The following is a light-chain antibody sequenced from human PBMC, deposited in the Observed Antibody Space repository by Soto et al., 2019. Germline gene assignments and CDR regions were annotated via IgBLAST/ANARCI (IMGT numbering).Light chain of an antibody. CDR2: DVT. Sequence: QSALTQPASVSGSPGQSHAISCTGTSSDVGGYNYVSWYQQHPGKAPKLIIFDVTNRPSGVSDRFSGSKSGSTASLTISGLQADDEDDYYCPSFAGSGTYVFGTGTKLTVL. CDR3: PSFAGSGTYV. CDR1: SSDVGGYNY. J-gene: IGLJ1*01. V-gene: IGLV2-14*01.